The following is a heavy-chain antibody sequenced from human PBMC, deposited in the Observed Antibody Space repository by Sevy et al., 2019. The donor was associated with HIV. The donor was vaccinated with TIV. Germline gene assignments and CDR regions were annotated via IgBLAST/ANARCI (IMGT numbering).Heavy chain of an antibody. Sequence: GESLKISCKASGYSFTAYWIGWVRQMPGKGLEWMGIIYPGDSDTRYSPSFQGQVTNSADKSITTAYLQWSSLKASDTAIYYCVRPRPLPVWGQGTLVTVSS. CDR2: IYPGDSDT. J-gene: IGHJ4*02. CDR3: VRPRPLPV. CDR1: GYSFTAYW. D-gene: IGHD2-15*01. V-gene: IGHV5-51*01.